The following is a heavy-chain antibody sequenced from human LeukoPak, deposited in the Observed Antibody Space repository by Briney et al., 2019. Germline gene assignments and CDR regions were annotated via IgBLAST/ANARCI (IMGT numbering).Heavy chain of an antibody. Sequence: GGSLRLSCAASGFAFSSYAMNWVRQAPGKGLEWVSSISGSGSSTYYADSVKGRFTISRDNSKNTLYLQMNSLRAEDTAVYYCAKDFVARGYSYGYDYWGQGTLVTVSS. D-gene: IGHD5-18*01. CDR3: AKDFVARGYSYGYDY. CDR2: ISGSGSST. J-gene: IGHJ4*02. V-gene: IGHV3-23*01. CDR1: GFAFSSYA.